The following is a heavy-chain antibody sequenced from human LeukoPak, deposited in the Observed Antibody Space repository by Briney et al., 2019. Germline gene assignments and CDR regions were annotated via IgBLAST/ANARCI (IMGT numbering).Heavy chain of an antibody. CDR3: AREVTTRSFDI. Sequence: PGGSLRLSCAASGFTFSSYAMHWVRQAPCKGLEWVAVISYDGSNKYYADSVKGRFTISRDNSKNTLYLQMNSLRAEDTAVYYCAREVTTRSFDIWGQGTMVTVSS. D-gene: IGHD4-17*01. CDR2: ISYDGSNK. CDR1: GFTFSSYA. V-gene: IGHV3-30-3*01. J-gene: IGHJ3*02.